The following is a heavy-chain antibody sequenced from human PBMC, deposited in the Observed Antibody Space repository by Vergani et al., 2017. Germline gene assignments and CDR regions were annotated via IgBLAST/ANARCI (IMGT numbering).Heavy chain of an antibody. J-gene: IGHJ4*02. V-gene: IGHV1-69*01. CDR2: IIPIFGTA. CDR1: GGTFSSYA. D-gene: IGHD3-9*01. Sequence: QVQLVQSGAEVKKPGSSVKVSCKASGGTFSSYAISWVRQAPGQGLEWMGGIIPIFGTANYAQKFQGRVTITADESTSTAYMELSRLRSEDTAVYYCARGRAVLRYFDWLSHFDYWGQGTLVTVSS. CDR3: ARGRAVLRYFDWLSHFDY.